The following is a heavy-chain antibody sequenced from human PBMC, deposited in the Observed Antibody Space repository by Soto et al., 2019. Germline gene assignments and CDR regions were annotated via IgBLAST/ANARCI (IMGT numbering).Heavy chain of an antibody. Sequence: SETLSLTCTVSGGSISSGDYYWSWIRQPPGKGLEWLGYIYYSGITYYNPSLKSRITISIDTSQSQSSLQLSSVTAADTAVYFCARVQWLTSQGSYAFDIWGQGTLVTVSS. V-gene: IGHV4-30-4*01. CDR2: IYYSGIT. CDR3: ARVQWLTSQGSYAFDI. CDR1: GGSISSGDYY. D-gene: IGHD6-19*01. J-gene: IGHJ3*02.